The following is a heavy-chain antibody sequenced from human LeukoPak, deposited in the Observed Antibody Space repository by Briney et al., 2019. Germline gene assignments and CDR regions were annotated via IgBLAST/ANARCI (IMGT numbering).Heavy chain of an antibody. J-gene: IGHJ4*02. D-gene: IGHD6-13*01. CDR3: ARALRVAAAGNIYFDY. Sequence: GESLKISCKGSGYSFTSYWIGWVRQMPGKGLEWMGIIYPGDSDTRYGPSFQGQVTISADKSISTAYLQWSSLKASDTAMYYCARALRVAAAGNIYFDYWGQGTLVTVSS. CDR1: GYSFTSYW. V-gene: IGHV5-51*01. CDR2: IYPGDSDT.